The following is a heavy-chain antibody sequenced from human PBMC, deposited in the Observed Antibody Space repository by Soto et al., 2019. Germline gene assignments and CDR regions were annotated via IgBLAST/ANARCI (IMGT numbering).Heavy chain of an antibody. Sequence: EVQLLESGGGLVQPGGSLRLSCAASGFTFSSYAMSWVRQAPGKGLEWVSAISGSGGNTYYADSVKGRFTISRDNSKNTMYLQMNSLRAEDTAVYYCAKEGGKGGGYFDYWGQGTLVTVSS. D-gene: IGHD3-16*01. V-gene: IGHV3-23*01. J-gene: IGHJ4*02. CDR3: AKEGGKGGGYFDY. CDR2: ISGSGGNT. CDR1: GFTFSSYA.